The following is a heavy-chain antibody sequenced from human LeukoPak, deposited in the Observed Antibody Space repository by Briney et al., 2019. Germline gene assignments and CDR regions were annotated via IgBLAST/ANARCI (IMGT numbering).Heavy chain of an antibody. Sequence: PSETLSLTCTVSGGSISSYYWSWIRQPPGKGLEWIGYIYYSGSTNYNPSLKSRVTTSLDTSKNQFSLKLSSVTAADTAVYYCASEKPTHGSSWYFDYWGQGTLVTVSS. CDR2: IYYSGST. CDR1: GGSISSYY. D-gene: IGHD6-13*01. J-gene: IGHJ4*02. V-gene: IGHV4-59*12. CDR3: ASEKPTHGSSWYFDY.